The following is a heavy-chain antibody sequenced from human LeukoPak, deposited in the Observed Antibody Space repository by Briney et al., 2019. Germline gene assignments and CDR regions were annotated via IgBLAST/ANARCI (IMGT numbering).Heavy chain of an antibody. CDR2: IYPADSDT. D-gene: IGHD4-17*01. V-gene: IGHV5-51*01. J-gene: IGHJ4*02. CDR3: VRRTTVTTSGDY. CDR1: GYSLTSNW. Sequence: GESLKISCKGSGYSLTSNWIGWVRQMPGKGLEWMGIIYPADSDTRYSPSFHGQVAISAAKSIATAYLQWSSLKASDTALYYCVRRTTVTTSGDYWGPGTLVTVSS.